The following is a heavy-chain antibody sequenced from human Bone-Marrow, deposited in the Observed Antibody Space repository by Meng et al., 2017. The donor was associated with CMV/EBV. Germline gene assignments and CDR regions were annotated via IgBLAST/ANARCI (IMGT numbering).Heavy chain of an antibody. CDR2: ISSSGSTI. Sequence: GESLKISCAASGFTVSSNYMSWVRQAPGKGLEWVSYISSSGSTIYYADSVKGRFTISRDNSKNTLYLQMNSLRAEDTAVYYCAKDLAPTDYYYYYGMDVWGQGTTVTVSS. V-gene: IGHV3-48*01. CDR3: AKDLAPTDYYYYYGMDV. CDR1: GFTVSSNY. D-gene: IGHD4-11*01. J-gene: IGHJ6*02.